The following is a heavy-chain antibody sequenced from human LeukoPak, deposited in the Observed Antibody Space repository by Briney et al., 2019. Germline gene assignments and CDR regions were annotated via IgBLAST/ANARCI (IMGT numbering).Heavy chain of an antibody. CDR1: GFTFGSYS. V-gene: IGHV3-48*01. CDR3: ARGARAKIDAFDI. D-gene: IGHD3-16*01. J-gene: IGHJ3*02. Sequence: GGSLRLSCAASGFTFGSYSMNWVRQAPGKGLEWVSYISSSSSTIYYADSVKGRFTISRDNAKNSLYLQMNSLRAEDTAVYYCARGARAKIDAFDIWGQGTMVTVSS. CDR2: ISSSSSTI.